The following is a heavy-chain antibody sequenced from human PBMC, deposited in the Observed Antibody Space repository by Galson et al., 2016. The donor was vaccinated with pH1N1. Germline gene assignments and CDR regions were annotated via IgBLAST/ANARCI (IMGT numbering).Heavy chain of an antibody. V-gene: IGHV3-23*01. D-gene: IGHD2-15*01. J-gene: IGHJ4*02. Sequence: SLRLSCATSGFTFSGQTMNWVRQAPGKGLEWLSAISDGGEDTTYADSVKGRFTISRDNAKNTLYLQLNSLRAEDTAVYYCAFPPCSGGGCYYDHWGQGTLVTVSS. CDR3: AFPPCSGGGCYYDH. CDR1: GFTFSGQT. CDR2: ISDGGEDT.